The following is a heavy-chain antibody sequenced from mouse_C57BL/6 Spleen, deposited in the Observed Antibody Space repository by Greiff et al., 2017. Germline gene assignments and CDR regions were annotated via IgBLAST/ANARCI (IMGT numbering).Heavy chain of an antibody. CDR3: TTVVAH. CDR1: GYTFTDYE. J-gene: IGHJ2*01. CDR2: IDPETGGT. V-gene: IGHV1-15*01. Sequence: VKLQESGAELVRPGASVTLSCKASGYTFTDYEMHWVKQTPVHGLEWIGAIDPETGGTAYNQKFKGKAILTADKSSSTAYMELRSLTSEDSAVYYCTTVVAHWGQGTTLTVSS. D-gene: IGHD1-1*01.